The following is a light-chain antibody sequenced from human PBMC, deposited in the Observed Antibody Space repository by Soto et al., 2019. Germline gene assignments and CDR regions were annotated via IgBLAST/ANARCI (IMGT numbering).Light chain of an antibody. Sequence: EIVLTQSPATLSLSPGETATLSCRASQSVNRYLAWYQQKPGQAPRLLIYDASNRATGIPTRFSGSGSGTDFTLTIRSLEPEDFAVYYYQQRNAWPLLTFGGGTKVEIK. CDR2: DAS. V-gene: IGKV3-11*01. CDR1: QSVNRY. CDR3: QQRNAWPLLT. J-gene: IGKJ4*01.